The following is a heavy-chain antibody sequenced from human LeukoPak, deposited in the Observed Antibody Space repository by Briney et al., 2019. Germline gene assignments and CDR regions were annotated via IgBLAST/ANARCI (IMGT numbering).Heavy chain of an antibody. CDR2: INKDGSEK. Sequence: GGSLRLSCVVSRFTFSGYWMRWVRQAPGKGPEWVAAINKDGSEKRYVDSVEGRFTISRDNARNSVYLQMTSLGAEDTAVYYCATYTQHFGAPGGADYWGLGTLVTVSS. CDR3: ATYTQHFGAPGGADY. D-gene: IGHD2-8*02. V-gene: IGHV3-7*03. J-gene: IGHJ4*02. CDR1: RFTFSGYW.